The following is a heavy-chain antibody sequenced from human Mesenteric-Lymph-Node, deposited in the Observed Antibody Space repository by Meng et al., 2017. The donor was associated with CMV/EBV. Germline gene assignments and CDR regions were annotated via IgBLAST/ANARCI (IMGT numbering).Heavy chain of an antibody. CDR1: GGSFSGYY. V-gene: IGHV4-34*01. CDR2: INHSGST. J-gene: IGHJ4*02. D-gene: IGHD3-9*01. Sequence: VHLSQGGAGLLKPSGTLAVPCAVYGGSFSGYYWNWIRQSPEKGLEWIGEINHSGSTTYNPSFTSRIIISVDTSTNQISLNMSSVTAADTAVYYCARGSSYDILTGYFDYWGQGALVTVSS. CDR3: ARGSSYDILTGYFDY.